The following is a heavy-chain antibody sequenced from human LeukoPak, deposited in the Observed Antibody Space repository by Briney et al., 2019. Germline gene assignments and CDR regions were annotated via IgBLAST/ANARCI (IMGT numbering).Heavy chain of an antibody. CDR1: GGTFSSYA. CDR2: IIPIFGTA. Sequence: GSSVKVSCKASGGTFSSYAISWVRQAPGQGLEWMGGIIPIFGTANYAQKFQGRVTITADKSTSTAYMELGSLRSEDTAVYYCARFITGTTRYYFDYWGQGTLVTVSS. V-gene: IGHV1-69*06. J-gene: IGHJ4*02. D-gene: IGHD1-7*01. CDR3: ARFITGTTRYYFDY.